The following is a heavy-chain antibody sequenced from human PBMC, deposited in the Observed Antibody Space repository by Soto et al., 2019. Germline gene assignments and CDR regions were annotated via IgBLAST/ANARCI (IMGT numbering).Heavy chain of an antibody. J-gene: IGHJ5*02. Sequence: SETLSLTCAVYAGSFNDNYWSWIRQPPGKGLEWIGEINQSGGTHYNPSLKSRVTISVDTSKNQFSLKLSSVTAADTAVYYCARGLTYCSSTTCAETRFDPWGQGTLVTVSS. CDR3: ARGLTYCSSTTCAETRFDP. CDR1: AGSFNDNY. CDR2: INQSGGT. D-gene: IGHD2-2*01. V-gene: IGHV4-34*01.